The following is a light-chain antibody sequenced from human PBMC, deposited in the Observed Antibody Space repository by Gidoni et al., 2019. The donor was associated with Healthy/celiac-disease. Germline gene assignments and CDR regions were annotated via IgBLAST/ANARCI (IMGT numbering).Light chain of an antibody. J-gene: IGKJ3*01. CDR2: AAS. CDR3: QQCYSTPVT. V-gene: IGKV1-39*01. CDR1: QSISSY. Sequence: DIKMTQTPSSLSASVGDRVTITCRASQSISSYLNWYQQKPGKAPKLLIYAASSLQSGVPSRFSGSGSGTAFTLTISSLQPEDFATYYCQQCYSTPVTFGPGTKVDIK.